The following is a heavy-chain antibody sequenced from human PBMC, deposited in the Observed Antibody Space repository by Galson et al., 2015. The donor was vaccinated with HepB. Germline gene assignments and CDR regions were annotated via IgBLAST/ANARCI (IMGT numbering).Heavy chain of an antibody. J-gene: IGHJ3*02. CDR3: ARRTTGGRGAFDI. D-gene: IGHD1-1*01. CDR1: GGTFSSYA. Sequence: SVKVSCKASGGTFSSYAISWVRQAPGQGLEWMGGIIPIFGTANYAQKFQGRVTITEDESPRTAYMELRSLRYEETAVYYCARRTTGGRGAFDIWGQGTMVTVSS. V-gene: IGHV1-69*13. CDR2: IIPIFGTA.